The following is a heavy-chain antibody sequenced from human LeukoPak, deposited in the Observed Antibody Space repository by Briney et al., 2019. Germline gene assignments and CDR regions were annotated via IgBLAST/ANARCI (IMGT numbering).Heavy chain of an antibody. J-gene: IGHJ5*02. V-gene: IGHV1-18*04. CDR2: ISAYNGNT. D-gene: IGHD6-13*01. CDR3: ARDQYSSSWYRAANSNWFDP. CDR1: GYTFTGYY. Sequence: ASVKVSCKASGYTFTGYYMHWVRQAPGQGLEWMGWISAYNGNTNYAQKLQGRVTMTTDTSTSTAYMELRSLRSDDTAVYYCARDQYSSSWYRAANSNWFDPWGQGTLVTVSS.